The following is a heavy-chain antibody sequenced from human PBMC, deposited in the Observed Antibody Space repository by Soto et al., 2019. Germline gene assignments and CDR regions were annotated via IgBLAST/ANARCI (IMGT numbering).Heavy chain of an antibody. V-gene: IGHV3-48*01. D-gene: IGHD6-25*01. CDR1: GFTFSSYD. CDR2: ISSRSSTI. CDR3: ARPDGFSFEY. Sequence: EVQLVESGGGLVQPGGSLRLSCAGSGFTFSSYDMHWVRQAPAKGLEWVSYISSRSSTIYYADSVKGRFTISRDNAKNSLYLQMNSLRAEDTAVYYCARPDGFSFEYWGQGTRVTVSS. J-gene: IGHJ4*02.